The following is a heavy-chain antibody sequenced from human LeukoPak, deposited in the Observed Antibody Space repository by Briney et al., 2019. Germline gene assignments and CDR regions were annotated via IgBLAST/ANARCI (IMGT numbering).Heavy chain of an antibody. Sequence: KPSETLSLTCAVYGGSFSSYYWSWIRQHPGKGLEWIGYIYYSGSTYYNPSLKSRVTISVDTSKNQFSLKLSSVTAADTAVYYCARWGTNWFDPWGQGTLVTVSS. CDR1: GGSFSSYY. CDR3: ARWGTNWFDP. D-gene: IGHD1-1*01. J-gene: IGHJ5*02. CDR2: IYYSGST. V-gene: IGHV4-31*11.